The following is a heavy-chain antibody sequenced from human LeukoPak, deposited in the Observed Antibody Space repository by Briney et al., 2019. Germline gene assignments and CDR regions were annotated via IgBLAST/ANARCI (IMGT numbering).Heavy chain of an antibody. CDR3: ASQEYYYDSSGYYHTRFDY. J-gene: IGHJ4*02. CDR2: IYYSGST. D-gene: IGHD3-22*01. Sequence: SQTLSLTCTVSGGSISSGDYYWSWVRQPPGKGLEWIGYIYYSGSTNYNPSLKSRVTISVDTSKNQFSLKLSSVTAADTAVYYCASQEYYYDSSGYYHTRFDYWGQGTLVTVSS. CDR1: GGSISSGDYY. V-gene: IGHV4-30-4*01.